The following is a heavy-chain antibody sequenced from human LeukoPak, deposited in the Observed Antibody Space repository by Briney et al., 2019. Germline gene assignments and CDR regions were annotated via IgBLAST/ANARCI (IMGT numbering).Heavy chain of an antibody. CDR2: IYFSGNT. V-gene: IGHV4-39*01. D-gene: IGHD2-2*03. J-gene: IGHJ4*02. CDR1: GVSTRSTSYY. CDR3: ASGYFVHTFDF. Sequence: PSETLSLTCTVSGVSTRSTSYYWGWIRQPPGKGLEWIGSIYFSGNTYYNPSLKTRVTISIDTSKNQFSLKLTSVTAADTAIFYCASGYFVHTFDFWGQGTLGTVSS.